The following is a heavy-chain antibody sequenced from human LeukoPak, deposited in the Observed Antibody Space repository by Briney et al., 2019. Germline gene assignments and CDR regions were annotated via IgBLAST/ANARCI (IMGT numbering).Heavy chain of an antibody. D-gene: IGHD2-2*01. Sequence: GGPHSLSCAASGFTFSNAWMSWFAKAPEKGLEWCGCIKRKSVISATDYAARVKGRFTISRDDSKNTLYLQMNSLKPEHTAVYYCTTAPAQSDYWGQGTLVTVSS. J-gene: IGHJ4*02. CDR1: GFTFSNAW. V-gene: IGHV3-15*01. CDR3: TTAPAQSDY. CDR2: IKRKSVISAT.